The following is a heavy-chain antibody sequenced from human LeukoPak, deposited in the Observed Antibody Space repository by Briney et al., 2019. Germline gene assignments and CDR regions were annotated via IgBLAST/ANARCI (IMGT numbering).Heavy chain of an antibody. CDR1: GYTFTSYY. V-gene: IGHV1-46*01. Sequence: GASVKVSCKASGYTFTSYYMHWVRQAPGQGLEWMGIINPSGGSTSYAQKFQGRVTMTTDTSTSTAYMELRSLRSDDTAVYYCAILGPDRDQLLNLGVRDYWGQGTLVTVSS. CDR2: INPSGGST. J-gene: IGHJ4*02. D-gene: IGHD2-2*01. CDR3: AILGPDRDQLLNLGVRDY.